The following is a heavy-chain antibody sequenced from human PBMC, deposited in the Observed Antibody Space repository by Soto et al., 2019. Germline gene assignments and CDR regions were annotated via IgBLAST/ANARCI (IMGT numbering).Heavy chain of an antibody. CDR2: IYNGEST. Sequence: QMQLQESGPGLVKPSETMSLTCTASGASISNYYWNWIRQPPGKGLEWIGHIYNGESTNYNPSLKSRVTISVDTSKNQFSLKLGSVTAADTAVYYCAQTTCWPGFDYWGQGILVTVSS. D-gene: IGHD2-21*01. V-gene: IGHV4-59*01. CDR1: GASISNYY. CDR3: AQTTCWPGFDY. J-gene: IGHJ4*02.